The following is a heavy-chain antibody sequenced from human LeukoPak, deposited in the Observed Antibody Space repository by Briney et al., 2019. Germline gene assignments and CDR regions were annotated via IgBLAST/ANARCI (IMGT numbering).Heavy chain of an antibody. J-gene: IGHJ4*02. CDR1: GFTFSSYG. V-gene: IGHV3-23*01. D-gene: IGHD3-10*01. CDR3: AKDWLVRGVIHWYYFDY. Sequence: GGTLRLSCAASGFTFSSYGMSWVRQAPGKGLEWVSAISGSGGSTYYADSVKGRFTISRDNSKNTLYLQMNSLRAEDTAVYYCAKDWLVRGVIHWYYFDYWGQGTLVTVSS. CDR2: ISGSGGST.